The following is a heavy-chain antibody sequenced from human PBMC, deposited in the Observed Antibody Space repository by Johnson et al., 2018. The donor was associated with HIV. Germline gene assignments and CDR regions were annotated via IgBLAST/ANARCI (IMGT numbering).Heavy chain of an antibody. V-gene: IGHV3-11*04. Sequence: QVQLVESGGGLVKPGGSLRLSCAASGFTFSDYYMSWIRQAPGKGLEWVSYISNSASAIYYADSVKGRFTISRDNSKNTLYLQMNSLRAEDTALYYCARQTLRAFDIWGQGTMVTVSS. CDR3: ARQTLRAFDI. CDR1: GFTFSDYY. CDR2: ISNSASAI. J-gene: IGHJ3*02.